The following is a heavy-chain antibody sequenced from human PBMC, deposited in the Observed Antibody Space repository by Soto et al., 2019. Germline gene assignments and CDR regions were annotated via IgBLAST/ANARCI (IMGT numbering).Heavy chain of an antibody. V-gene: IGHV1-69*01. J-gene: IGHJ4*02. D-gene: IGHD4-17*01. CDR2: IIPIFGSA. Sequence: QVQLVQSGAEVKKPGSSVKVSCKASGGTFSNYGISWVRQAPGQGLEWMGGIIPIFGSANYAQKFQGRLTITADASTSTAYMELSSLRSEDTAVYYCTRGNYGDYGYGGQGTLVTISS. CDR3: TRGNYGDYGY. CDR1: GGTFSNYG.